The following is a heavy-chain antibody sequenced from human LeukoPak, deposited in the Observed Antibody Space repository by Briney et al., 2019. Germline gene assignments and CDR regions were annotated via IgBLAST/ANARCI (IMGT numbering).Heavy chain of an antibody. D-gene: IGHD6-13*01. V-gene: IGHV3-9*01. J-gene: IGHJ4*02. Sequence: GGSLRLSCAASGFTFDDYAMHWVRQAPGKGLEWASGINWSSGSIGYADSVKGRFTISRDNAKNSLYLQMNSLRAEDTAVYYCARDHDSSSCPYFDYWGQGTLVTVSS. CDR3: ARDHDSSSCPYFDY. CDR2: INWSSGSI. CDR1: GFTFDDYA.